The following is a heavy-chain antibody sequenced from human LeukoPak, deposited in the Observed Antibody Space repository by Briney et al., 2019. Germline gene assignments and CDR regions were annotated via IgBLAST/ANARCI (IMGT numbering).Heavy chain of an antibody. CDR3: ARRSGTYHAFDI. CDR1: GGSISSNGYY. J-gene: IGHJ3*02. D-gene: IGHD1-26*01. CDR2: FYYTGST. Sequence: PSETLSLTCTVSGGSISSNGYYWGWIRQPPGTGLEWIGSFYYTGSTFYSPSLKSRVTISVDTSKNQFSLKLSSVTAADTAVYYCARRSGTYHAFDIWGQGTMVTVSS. V-gene: IGHV4-39*01.